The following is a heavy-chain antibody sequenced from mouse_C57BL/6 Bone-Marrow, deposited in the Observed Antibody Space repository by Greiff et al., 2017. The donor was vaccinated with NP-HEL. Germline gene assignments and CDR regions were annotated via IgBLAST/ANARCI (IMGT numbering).Heavy chain of an antibody. V-gene: IGHV1-81*01. CDR3: ARSGYYGSSDYFDY. D-gene: IGHD1-1*01. CDR2: IYPRSGNT. CDR1: GYTFTSYG. J-gene: IGHJ2*01. Sequence: VKLVESGAELARPGASVKLSCKASGYTFTSYGISWVKQRTGQGLEWIGEIYPRSGNTYYNEKFKGKATLPADKSSSTAYMELRSLTSEDSAVYFCARSGYYGSSDYFDYWGQGTTLTVSS.